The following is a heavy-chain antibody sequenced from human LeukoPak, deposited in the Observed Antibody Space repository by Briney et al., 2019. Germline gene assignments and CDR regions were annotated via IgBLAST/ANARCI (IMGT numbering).Heavy chain of an antibody. CDR1: GGSISSGDYY. CDR3: ARVTRYSGSYYSFYYYGMDV. Sequence: PSQTLSLTCTVSGGSISSGDYYWNWIRQPPGKGLEWIAYIYYSGSTYYNPSLRSRVTTSLDTSKNQFSLKLSSVTAADTAVYYCARVTRYSGSYYSFYYYGMDVWGQGTTVTVSS. CDR2: IYYSGST. J-gene: IGHJ6*02. V-gene: IGHV4-30-4*08. D-gene: IGHD1-26*01.